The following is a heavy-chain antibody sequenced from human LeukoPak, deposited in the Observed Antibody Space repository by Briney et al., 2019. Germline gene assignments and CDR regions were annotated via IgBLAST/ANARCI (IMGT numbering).Heavy chain of an antibody. CDR1: GFTFSSHS. J-gene: IGHJ4*02. D-gene: IGHD6-6*01. CDR2: ISSSSGYK. V-gene: IGHV3-21*01. Sequence: GGSLRLSCAVSGFTFSSHSMTWVRQAPGKGLEWVSSISSSSGYKYYADSVKGRSTISRDNAKNSLYLQMDSLRAEDAAVYYCARTSGESTAALRAPFDYWGQGTLATVSS. CDR3: ARTSGESTAALRAPFDY.